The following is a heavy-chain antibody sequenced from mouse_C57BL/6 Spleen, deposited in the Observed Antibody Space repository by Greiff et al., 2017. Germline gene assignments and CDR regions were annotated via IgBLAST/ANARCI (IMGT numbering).Heavy chain of an antibody. J-gene: IGHJ2*01. CDR2: IDPSDSYT. D-gene: IGHD1-1*01. V-gene: IGHV1-50*01. CDR3: ASYYGSYFDY. CDR1: GYTFTSYW. Sequence: VQLQQPGAELVKPGASVKLSCKASGYTFTSYWMQWVKQRPGPGLEWIGEIDPSDSYTNYNQKFKGKATLTVDTSSSPAYMQLSSLTSEDSAVYYCASYYGSYFDYWGQGTTLTVSS.